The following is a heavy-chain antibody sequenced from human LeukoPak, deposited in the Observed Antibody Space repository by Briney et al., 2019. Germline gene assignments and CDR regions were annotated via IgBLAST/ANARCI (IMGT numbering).Heavy chain of an antibody. Sequence: ASVKVSCKASGDTFTSYYIHWLRQAPGQGLEWMGIINPSGGATNCSQRFQDRVTMTRDTSTSTVYMELSSLRSEDTAVYYCARVTKRYNIDYWGRGTLVTVSS. J-gene: IGHJ4*02. CDR3: ARVTKRYNIDY. CDR2: INPSGGAT. V-gene: IGHV1-46*01. D-gene: IGHD4-17*01. CDR1: GDTFTSYY.